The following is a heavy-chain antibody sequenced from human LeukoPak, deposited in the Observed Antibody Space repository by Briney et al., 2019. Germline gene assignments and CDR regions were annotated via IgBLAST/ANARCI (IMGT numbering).Heavy chain of an antibody. CDR1: GYTFTSYY. D-gene: IGHD3-22*01. CDR2: INPSGGST. J-gene: IGHJ6*02. CDR3: ASYYDSSGYYYNGMDV. V-gene: IGHV1-46*01. Sequence: EASVKVSCKASGYTFTSYYMHWARQAPGQGLEWMGIINPSGGSTSYAQKFQGRVTMTRDTSTSTVYMELSSLRSEDTAVYYCASYYDSSGYYYNGMDVWGQGTTVTVSS.